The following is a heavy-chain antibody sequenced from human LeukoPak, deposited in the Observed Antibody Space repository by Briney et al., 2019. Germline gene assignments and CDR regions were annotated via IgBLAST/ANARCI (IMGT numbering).Heavy chain of an antibody. J-gene: IGHJ6*02. CDR2: ISYDGSNK. CDR3: ARDYYDSSGYSFYYYYGMDV. CDR1: GFTLSNYA. V-gene: IGHV3-30*04. Sequence: GGSLRLSCAASGFTLSNYAMYWVRQAPGKGLEWVAVISYDGSNKYYADSVKGRFTISRDNSKNTLYLQMNSLRAEDTAVYYCARDYYDSSGYSFYYYYGMDVWGQGTTVTVSS. D-gene: IGHD3-22*01.